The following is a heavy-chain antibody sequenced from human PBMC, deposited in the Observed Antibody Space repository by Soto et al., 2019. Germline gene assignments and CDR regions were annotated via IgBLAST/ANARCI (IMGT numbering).Heavy chain of an antibody. CDR2: ISSSSSTI. V-gene: IGHV3-48*01. CDR1: GFTFSSYS. CDR3: ARDLRGYSGYDSHYYYYYMDV. D-gene: IGHD5-12*01. J-gene: IGHJ6*03. Sequence: GGSLRLSCAASGFTFSSYSMNWVRQAPGKGLEWVSYISSSSSTIYYADSVKGRFTISRDNAKNSLYLQMNSLRAEDTAVYYCARDLRGYSGYDSHYYYYYMDVWGKGTTVTVSS.